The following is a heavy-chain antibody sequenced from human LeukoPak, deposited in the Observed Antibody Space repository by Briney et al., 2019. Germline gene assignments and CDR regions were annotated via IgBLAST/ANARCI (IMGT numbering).Heavy chain of an antibody. J-gene: IGHJ4*02. CDR3: ARVRTNGVCFDY. CDR2: IKQDGSEK. V-gene: IGHV3-7*01. D-gene: IGHD2-8*01. CDR1: GFTFSSYC. Sequence: PGGSLRLSCAASGFTFSSYCMSWVRQAPGKGLEWVAIIKQDGSEKYYVDSVKGRFTISRDNAKNSLYLQMNSLRAEDTAVYYCARVRTNGVCFDYWGQGTLVTVSS.